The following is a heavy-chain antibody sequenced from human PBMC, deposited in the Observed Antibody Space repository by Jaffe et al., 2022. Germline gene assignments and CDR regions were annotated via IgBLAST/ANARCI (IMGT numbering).Heavy chain of an antibody. CDR3: ATYLHYDYIWGSYRRGVDDAFDI. CDR1: GFTFSSYS. D-gene: IGHD3-16*02. V-gene: IGHV3-48*01. J-gene: IGHJ3*02. Sequence: EVQLVESGGGLVQPGGSLRLSCAASGFTFSSYSMNWVRQAPGKGLEWVSYISSSSSTIYYADSVKGRFTISRDNAKNSLYLQMNSLRAEDTAVYYCATYLHYDYIWGSYRRGVDDAFDIWGQGTMVTVSS. CDR2: ISSSSSTI.